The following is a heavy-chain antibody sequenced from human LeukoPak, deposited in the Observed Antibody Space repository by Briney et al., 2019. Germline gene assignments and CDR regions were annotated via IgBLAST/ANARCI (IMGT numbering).Heavy chain of an antibody. Sequence: PSETLSLTCAVSGGAISSGGYSWSWIRQPPGKGLGWIGYIYHCGSTYYNPSLKSRVTISVDRSENQFSLKLSSVTAADTAVYYCARTGTYFDYWGQGTLVTVSS. CDR2: IYHCGST. CDR3: ARTGTYFDY. CDR1: GGAISSGGYS. J-gene: IGHJ4*02. V-gene: IGHV4-30-2*01. D-gene: IGHD1-7*01.